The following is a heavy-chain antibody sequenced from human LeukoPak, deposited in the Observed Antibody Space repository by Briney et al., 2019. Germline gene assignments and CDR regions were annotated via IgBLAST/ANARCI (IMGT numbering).Heavy chain of an antibody. D-gene: IGHD2-2*01. CDR2: ISSSSSYT. CDR1: GFTFSDYY. Sequence: PGGSLRLSCAASGFTFSDYYMSWIRQAPGKGLEWVSYISSSSSYTNYADSVKGRFTISRDNAKNSLYLQMNSLRAEDTAVCYCARVQGYCSSTSCSLWDYWGQGTLVTVSS. V-gene: IGHV3-11*06. J-gene: IGHJ4*02. CDR3: ARVQGYCSSTSCSLWDY.